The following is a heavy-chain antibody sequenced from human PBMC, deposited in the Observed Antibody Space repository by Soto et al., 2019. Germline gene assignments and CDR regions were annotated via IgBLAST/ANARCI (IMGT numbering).Heavy chain of an antibody. J-gene: IGHJ4*02. Sequence: ASVKVSCKASGYTFTGYYMHWVRQAPGQGLEWMGWINPNSGGTNYAQKFQGRVTMTRDTSISTAYMELSRLRSDDTAVYYCARGDGSTWLLFDYWGQGTLVTVSS. D-gene: IGHD3-9*01. CDR3: ARGDGSTWLLFDY. CDR1: GYTFTGYY. V-gene: IGHV1-2*02. CDR2: INPNSGGT.